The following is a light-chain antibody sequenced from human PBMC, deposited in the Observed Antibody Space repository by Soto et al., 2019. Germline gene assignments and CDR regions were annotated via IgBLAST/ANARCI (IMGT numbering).Light chain of an antibody. Sequence: EVLLTQSPVTLSLSPGERATLSCRASQSVSGYLSWYQQKPGQAPRLLIFDATNRATGVPARFSGSGSGTDFTLTISSLEPDDFAVYYCQQRDSGPPYNFGQGTKLEIK. V-gene: IGKV3-11*01. CDR3: QQRDSGPPYN. J-gene: IGKJ2*01. CDR1: QSVSGY. CDR2: DAT.